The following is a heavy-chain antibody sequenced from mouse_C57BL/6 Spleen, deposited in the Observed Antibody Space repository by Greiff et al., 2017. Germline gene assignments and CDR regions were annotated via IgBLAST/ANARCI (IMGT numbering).Heavy chain of an antibody. CDR3: ARWYDSDY. CDR1: GYSITSGYY. Sequence: VQLQQSGPGLVKPSQSLSLTCSVTGYSITSGYYWNWIRQFPGNKLEWMGYISYDGSNNYNPSLKNRISITRDTSKNQFFLKLNSVTTEDTATYYCARWYDSDYWGQGTTLTVSS. V-gene: IGHV3-6*01. D-gene: IGHD2-4*01. CDR2: ISYDGSN. J-gene: IGHJ2*01.